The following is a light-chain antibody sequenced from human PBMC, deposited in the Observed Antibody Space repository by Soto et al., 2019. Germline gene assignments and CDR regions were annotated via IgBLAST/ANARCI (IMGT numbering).Light chain of an antibody. Sequence: QSVLTQPASVSGSPGQSITISCTGTSSDVGSYNLASWYQQHPGKAPKLMIYEGSKRPSGVSNRFSGSKSGNTASLTISGLQAEDEADYYCCSYAGSSTFHYVFGTGTRSPS. CDR1: SSDVGSYNL. V-gene: IGLV2-23*03. CDR3: CSYAGSSTFHYV. CDR2: EGS. J-gene: IGLJ1*01.